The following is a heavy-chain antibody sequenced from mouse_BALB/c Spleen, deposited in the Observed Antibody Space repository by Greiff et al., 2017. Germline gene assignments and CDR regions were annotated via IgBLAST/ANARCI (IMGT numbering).Heavy chain of an antibody. CDR2: IDPYNGGT. CDR3: AIYDYDGNWYFDV. D-gene: IGHD2-4*01. V-gene: IGHV1S135*01. J-gene: IGHJ1*01. CDR1: GYSFTDYN. Sequence: EVKLVESGPELVKPGASVKVSCKASGYSFTDYNMYWVKQSHGKSLEWIGYIDPYNGGTSYNQKFKGKATLTVDKSSSTAFMHLNSLTSEDSAVYYCAIYDYDGNWYFDVWGAGTTVTVSS.